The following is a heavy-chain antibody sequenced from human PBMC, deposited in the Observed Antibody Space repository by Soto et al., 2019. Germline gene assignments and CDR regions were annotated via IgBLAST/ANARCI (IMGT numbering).Heavy chain of an antibody. Sequence: QITLKESGPTLVKPTQTLTLTCTFSGFSFTTSGLGVGWIRQPPGKGLEWLALIYWDDDKRYSPSRKSRLTITTDTSKSQVVLTMTTVDPVDTATYYCAHALSNQDYAMDVWGQGTTVTVSS. CDR2: IYWDDDK. V-gene: IGHV2-5*02. J-gene: IGHJ6*02. CDR3: AHALSNQDYAMDV. D-gene: IGHD2-2*01. CDR1: GFSFTTSGLG.